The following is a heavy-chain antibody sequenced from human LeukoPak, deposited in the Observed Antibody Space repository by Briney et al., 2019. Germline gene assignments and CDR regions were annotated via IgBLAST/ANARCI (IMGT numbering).Heavy chain of an antibody. CDR3: ARVLYGYSNWFDP. D-gene: IGHD1-26*01. CDR2: IKQDGSEK. J-gene: IGHJ5*02. V-gene: IGHV3-7*01. Sequence: PGGSLRLSCAASGFTFSSYWMSWVRQAPGKGLEWVANIKQDGSEKYYVDSVKGRFTISRDNAKNSVYLQMNSLRAEDTAVYYCARVLYGYSNWFDPWGQGTLVTVSS. CDR1: GFTFSSYW.